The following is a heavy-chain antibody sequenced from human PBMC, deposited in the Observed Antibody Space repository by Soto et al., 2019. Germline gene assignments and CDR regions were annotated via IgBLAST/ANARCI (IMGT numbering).Heavy chain of an antibody. J-gene: IGHJ4*02. D-gene: IGHD3-3*01. CDR2: IYSGGST. V-gene: IGHV3-53*01. Sequence: EVQLVESGGGLIQPGGSLRLSCAASGFTVSSNYMSWVRQAPGKGLEWVSVIYSGGSTYYADSVKGRFTISRDKSKNTRDRQMNSLRAEDTAVYYGARGGDGYYFDYGGQGTLVTVSS. CDR3: ARGGDGYYFDY. CDR1: GFTVSSNY.